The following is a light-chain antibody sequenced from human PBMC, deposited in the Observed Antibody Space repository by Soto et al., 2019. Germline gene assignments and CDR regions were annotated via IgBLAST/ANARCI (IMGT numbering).Light chain of an antibody. V-gene: IGKV3D-15*01. CDR2: GAS. J-gene: IGKJ1*01. Sequence: EIVMTQAPASQSYSSAQTSTLSCXXSQSVSSNLAWYQQKPGQAPRLLIYGASTRATGIPARFSGSGSGTEFTLTISSLQSEDFAVYYCQQYNNWPPWTFGQGTKVDIK. CDR1: QSVSSN. CDR3: QQYNNWPPWT.